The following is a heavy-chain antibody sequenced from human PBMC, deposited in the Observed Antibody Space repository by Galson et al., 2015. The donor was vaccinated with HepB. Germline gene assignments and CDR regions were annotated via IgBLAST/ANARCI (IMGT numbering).Heavy chain of an antibody. CDR3: AKDPRSLWRSSNYYYYGMDV. D-gene: IGHD3-10*01. CDR1: GFTFSSYG. J-gene: IGHJ6*02. CDR2: IRYDGSNK. Sequence: SLRLSCAASGFTFSSYGMHWVRQAPGKGLEWVAFIRYDGSNKYYADSVKGRFTVSRDNSKNTLYLQMNSLGAEDTAVYYCAKDPRSLWRSSNYYYYGMDVWGQGTTVTVSS. V-gene: IGHV3-30*02.